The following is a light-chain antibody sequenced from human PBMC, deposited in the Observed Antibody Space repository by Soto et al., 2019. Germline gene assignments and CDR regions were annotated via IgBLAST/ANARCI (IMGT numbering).Light chain of an antibody. CDR2: GAS. V-gene: IGKV3-15*01. J-gene: IGKJ3*01. Sequence: EIVMTQSPATLSVSPGERATLSCRASQSVSSDLAWYQQRPGQAPSLLIYGASTMATGIPARFSGSGSGTEFTLTISSLQSEDVAVYYCQQYNKCPPRLTFGPGTKVEIK. CDR3: QQYNKCPPRLT. CDR1: QSVSSD.